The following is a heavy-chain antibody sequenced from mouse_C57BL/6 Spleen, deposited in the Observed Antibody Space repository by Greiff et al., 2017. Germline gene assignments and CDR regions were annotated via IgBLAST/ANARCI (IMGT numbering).Heavy chain of an antibody. CDR3: AREGNYYLDY. CDR1: GFTFSSYA. CDR2: ISDGGSYT. J-gene: IGHJ2*01. V-gene: IGHV5-4*01. Sequence: EVHLVESGGGLVKPGGSLKLSCAASGFTFSSYAMSWVRQTPEKRLEWVATISDGGSYTYYPDNVKGRFTISRDNAKNNLYLQMSHLKSEDTAMYYCAREGNYYLDYWGQGTTLTVSS.